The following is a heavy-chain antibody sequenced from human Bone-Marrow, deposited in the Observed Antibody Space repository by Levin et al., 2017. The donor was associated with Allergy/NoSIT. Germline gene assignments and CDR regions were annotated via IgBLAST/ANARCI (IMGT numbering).Heavy chain of an antibody. V-gene: IGHV3-30*18. CDR1: GFASRRYD. J-gene: IGHJ3*02. D-gene: IGHD3-10*02. CDR3: AKLSSTMYLDAFDI. CDR2: MSSDGTNK. Sequence: LSLTCAASGFASRRYDMHWVRQAPGKGLEWVAMMSSDGTNKYSVESEKGRFTISRDSSRNTLFLEIGSLGPEDTAVYYCAKLSSTMYLDAFDIWGPGTMVTVSS.